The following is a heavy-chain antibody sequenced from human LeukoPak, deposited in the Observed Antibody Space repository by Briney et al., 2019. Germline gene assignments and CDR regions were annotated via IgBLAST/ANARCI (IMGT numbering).Heavy chain of an antibody. CDR2: INHSGST. Sequence: PSETLSLTCAVYGGSFSGYYWSWIRQPPGKGLEWIGEINHSGSTNYNPSLKSRVTISVDTSKNQFSLKLRSVTAADTAVYYCARGSTLLWFGELLSWFDPWGQGTLVTVSS. CDR1: GGSFSGYY. J-gene: IGHJ5*02. V-gene: IGHV4-34*01. CDR3: ARGSTLLWFGELLSWFDP. D-gene: IGHD3-10*01.